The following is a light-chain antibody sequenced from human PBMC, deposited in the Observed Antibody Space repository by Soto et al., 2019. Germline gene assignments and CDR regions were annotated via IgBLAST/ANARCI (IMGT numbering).Light chain of an antibody. J-gene: IGKJ1*01. V-gene: IGKV1-5*03. Sequence: IHMTHSPSTLSVSLGDIVTITFRASHTISSWLAWYQQKPGKAPKLLIYKASTLKSGVPSRFSGSGSGTEFTLTISSLQPDDFATYYCQHYNSYSEAFGQGTKVDIK. CDR2: KAS. CDR1: HTISSW. CDR3: QHYNSYSEA.